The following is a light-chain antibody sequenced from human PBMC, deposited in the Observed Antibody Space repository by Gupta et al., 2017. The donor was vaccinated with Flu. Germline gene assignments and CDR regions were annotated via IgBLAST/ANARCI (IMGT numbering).Light chain of an antibody. V-gene: IGKV1-39*01. CDR2: TAS. Sequence: PSFLSASVGDRITITCRARQSISTYLNWYQQKPGKAPKLLIYTASSLQSGVPSRFSGSGYVTHFTLTITKLQPEDFATYFCQQSYSTPQTFGQGTKVEI. CDR1: QSISTY. J-gene: IGKJ1*01. CDR3: QQSYSTPQT.